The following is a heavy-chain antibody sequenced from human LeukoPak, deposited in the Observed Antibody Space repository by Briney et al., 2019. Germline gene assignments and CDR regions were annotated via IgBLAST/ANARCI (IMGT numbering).Heavy chain of an antibody. D-gene: IGHD3-22*01. CDR3: ARSLGGYYPDFDY. CDR1: GFIFSSYN. Sequence: PGGSLRLSCAASGFIFSSYNMHWVRQAPGKGLEWVAVISYDGSNKYYADSVKGRFTISRDNSKNTLFLQMNSLRAEDTAVYFSARSLGGYYPDFDYWGQGTLVTVSS. J-gene: IGHJ4*02. V-gene: IGHV3-30-3*01. CDR2: ISYDGSNK.